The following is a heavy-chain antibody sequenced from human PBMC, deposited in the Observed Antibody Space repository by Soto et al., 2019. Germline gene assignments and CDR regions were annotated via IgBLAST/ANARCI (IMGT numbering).Heavy chain of an antibody. J-gene: IGHJ5*02. V-gene: IGHV1-8*02. CDR2: MNVNTDST. D-gene: IGHD1-1*01. CDR3: ASEVVEFTSIWRGP. Sequence: QVQRVQSGAEMKTLGASVKVSCKARGFTLTTNDIHWATQAPGQGLGWMGWMNVNTDSTDSAEDFEGRLTMTWNTSLSTAYMELTDLASEDTAVYYCASEVVEFTSIWRGPWGQGTPLAVSS. CDR1: GFTLTTND.